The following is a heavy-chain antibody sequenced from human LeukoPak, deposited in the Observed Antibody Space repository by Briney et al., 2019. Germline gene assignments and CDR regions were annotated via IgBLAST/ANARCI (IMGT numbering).Heavy chain of an antibody. CDR2: IIPAFGSS. CDR3: ARVGPLGGSSWYAGILGYSDF. CDR1: GGTFSKYA. D-gene: IGHD6-13*01. J-gene: IGHJ4*02. Sequence: VASVKVSCKASGGTFSKYAINWVRQAPGKGFEWMGGIIPAFGSSNYAQKFQGRVTLTTDTSTNTAYMEMSSLRSEDTAVYYCARVGPLGGSSWYAGILGYSDFWGQGTLVTVSS. V-gene: IGHV1-69*05.